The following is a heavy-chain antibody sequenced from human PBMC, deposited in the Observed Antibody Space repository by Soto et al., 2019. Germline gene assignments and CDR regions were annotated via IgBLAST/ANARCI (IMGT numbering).Heavy chain of an antibody. J-gene: IGHJ3*02. CDR1: GFTFSSYS. Sequence: PGGSLRLSCAASGFTFSSYSMNWVRQAPGKGLEWVSYISSSSSTIYYADSVKGRFTISRDNAKNSLYLQMNSLRDEDTAVYYCARMEVVEATRAAFDIWGQGTMVTVSS. D-gene: IGHD1-26*01. V-gene: IGHV3-48*02. CDR3: ARMEVVEATRAAFDI. CDR2: ISSSSSTI.